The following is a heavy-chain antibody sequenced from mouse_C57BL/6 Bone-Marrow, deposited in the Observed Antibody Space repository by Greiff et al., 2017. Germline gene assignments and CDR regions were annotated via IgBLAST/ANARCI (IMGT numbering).Heavy chain of an antibody. V-gene: IGHV1-55*01. CDR1: GYTFTSYW. CDR2: IYPGSGST. D-gene: IGHD2-5*01. J-gene: IGHJ2*01. Sequence: QVQLQQPGAELVKPGASVKMSCKASGYTFTSYWITWVKQRPGQGLEWIGDIYPGSGSTNYNEKFKSKATLTADTSSSTAYMQLSSLTSEDSAVYYCAVYIVTYFDYWGQGTTLTVSS. CDR3: AVYIVTYFDY.